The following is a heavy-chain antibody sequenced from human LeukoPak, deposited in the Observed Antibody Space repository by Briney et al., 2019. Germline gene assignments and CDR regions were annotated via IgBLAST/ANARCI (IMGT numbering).Heavy chain of an antibody. CDR3: ARDRPPGRGYYPVSPFDF. Sequence: ASVKVSCKASAYMFTSYGISWVRQSPGQGLEWMGWISTYNGNTNYAQNLQDRVTMTTDTSTSTASMELRSLRSDDTAMYYCARDRPPGRGYYPVSPFDFWGQGTLVIVSS. CDR1: AYMFTSYG. CDR2: ISTYNGNT. V-gene: IGHV1-18*01. D-gene: IGHD3-3*01. J-gene: IGHJ4*02.